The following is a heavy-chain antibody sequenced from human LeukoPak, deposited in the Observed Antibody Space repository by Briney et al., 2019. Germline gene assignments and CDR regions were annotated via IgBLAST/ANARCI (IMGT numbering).Heavy chain of an antibody. J-gene: IGHJ4*02. CDR1: GYTFTSYA. CDR3: ARAYYDKPNFDY. V-gene: IGHV1-3*01. Sequence: ASVKVSCKASGYTFTSYAMHWVRQAPGQRLEWMGWINAGNGNTKYSQKFQGRVTITRDTSASTAYMELSSLRSEDTAVYYCARAYYDKPNFDYWGQGTLVTVSS. CDR2: INAGNGNT. D-gene: IGHD3-22*01.